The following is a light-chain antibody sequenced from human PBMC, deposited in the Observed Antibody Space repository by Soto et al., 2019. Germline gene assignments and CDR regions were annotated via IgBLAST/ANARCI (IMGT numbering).Light chain of an antibody. Sequence: EIVLTQSPGTLSLSPGERATLSCRASQSVSSSYLAWYQQKPGQAPRLLIYGASSRATGIPDRFSGSGSGTDFTLTISSLEPEDFVVYYCQQYHSPPLTFGQGTKVDI. J-gene: IGKJ1*01. CDR3: QQYHSPPLT. CDR1: QSVSSSY. V-gene: IGKV3-20*01. CDR2: GAS.